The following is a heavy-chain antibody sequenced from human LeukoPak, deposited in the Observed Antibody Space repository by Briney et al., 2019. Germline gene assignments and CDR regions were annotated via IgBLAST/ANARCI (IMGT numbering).Heavy chain of an antibody. D-gene: IGHD5-12*01. CDR1: GFSFSGYE. V-gene: IGHV3-48*03. CDR2: ISASGTLT. Sequence: PGGALRLSCAASGFSFSGYEMNWVRQAPGKGLEWISYISASGTLTHYADSVEGRFTISRDNAKNSLYLQMNSLRGEDTAVYYCAKDDVRTHIVATGRGLLSYWGQGTLVTVSS. CDR3: AKDDVRTHIVATGRGLLSY. J-gene: IGHJ4*02.